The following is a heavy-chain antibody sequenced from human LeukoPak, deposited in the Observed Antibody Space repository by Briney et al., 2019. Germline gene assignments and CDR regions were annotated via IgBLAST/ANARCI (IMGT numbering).Heavy chain of an antibody. CDR1: GFTFSSYG. J-gene: IGHJ4*02. CDR3: AKDPSGSYLRGYFDY. V-gene: IGHV3-30*18. CDR2: ISYDGSNK. Sequence: PGGSLRLSCAASGFTFSSYGMHWVRQAPGKGLEWVAVISYDGSNKYYADSVKGRFTISSDNSKNTLYLQMNSLRAEDTAVYYCAKDPSGSYLRGYFDYWGQGTLVTVSS. D-gene: IGHD1-26*01.